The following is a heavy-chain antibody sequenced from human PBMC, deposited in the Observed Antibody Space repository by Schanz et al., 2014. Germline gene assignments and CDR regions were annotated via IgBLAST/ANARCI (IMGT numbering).Heavy chain of an antibody. V-gene: IGHV3-48*01. CDR1: GFIVSSTY. D-gene: IGHD1-26*01. CDR3: VKVCSGSGCSCLDY. J-gene: IGHJ4*02. Sequence: EVQLVESGGDLVQPGGSQRLSCAASGFIVSSTYMTWVRQAPGKGLEWVSHISGSSIHKNYADSVKGRFTISRDNAKNSLYLQMNSLRAEDTAVYYCVKVCSGSGCSCLDYWGQGTLVTVSS. CDR2: ISGSSIHK.